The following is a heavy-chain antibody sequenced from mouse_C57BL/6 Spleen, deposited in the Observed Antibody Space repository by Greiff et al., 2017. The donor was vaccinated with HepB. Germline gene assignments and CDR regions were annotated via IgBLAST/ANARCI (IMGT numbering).Heavy chain of an antibody. D-gene: IGHD2-4*01. CDR3: AFIYYDYDALAY. CDR1: GYTFTSYW. Sequence: VQLQQSGAELAKPGASVKLSCKASGYTFTSYWMHWVKQRPGQGLEWIGYINPSSGYTKYNQKFKDKATLTADKSSSTAYMQLSSLPYEDAAVYYCAFIYYDYDALAYWGQGTLVTVAA. J-gene: IGHJ3*01. CDR2: INPSSGYT. V-gene: IGHV1-7*01.